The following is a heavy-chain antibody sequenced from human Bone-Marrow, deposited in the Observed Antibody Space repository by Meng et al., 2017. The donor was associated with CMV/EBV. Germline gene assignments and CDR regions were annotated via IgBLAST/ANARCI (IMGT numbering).Heavy chain of an antibody. CDR1: GGSISSSSYY. CDR2: IYYSGST. Sequence: SETLSLTCTVSGGSISSSSYYWGWIRQPPGKGLEWIGSIYYSGSTYYNPSLKSRVTISVDTSKNQFSLKLSSVTAADTAVYYCAKPQWLPMSQKYYHYFGMDVWGQGTTVTVSS. J-gene: IGHJ6*02. V-gene: IGHV4-39*07. D-gene: IGHD5-12*01. CDR3: AKPQWLPMSQKYYHYFGMDV.